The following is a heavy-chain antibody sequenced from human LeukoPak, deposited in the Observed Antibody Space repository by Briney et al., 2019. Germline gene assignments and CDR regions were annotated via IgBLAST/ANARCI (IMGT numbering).Heavy chain of an antibody. CDR3: ARMRKAAAGRDFDH. V-gene: IGHV4-34*01. J-gene: IGHJ4*02. CDR2: INHSGST. Sequence: SETLSLTCAVYGGSFSGYYWSWIRQPPGKGLEWIGEINHSGSTNYNPSLKSRVTISVDTSKNQFSLKLSSVTAADTAVYYCARMRKAAAGRDFDHWGQGTLVTVSS. CDR1: GGSFSGYY. D-gene: IGHD6-13*01.